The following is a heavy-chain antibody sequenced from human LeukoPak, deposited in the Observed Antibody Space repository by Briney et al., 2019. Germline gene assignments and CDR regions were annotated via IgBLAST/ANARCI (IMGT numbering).Heavy chain of an antibody. Sequence: SETLSLTCTVSGGSISSYCWSWIRQPAGKGLEWIGRIYTSGSTNYNPSLKSRVTMSVDTSKNQFSLKLSSVTAADTAVYYCARSVIFGVVIIDYYYMDVWGKGTTVTVSS. CDR2: IYTSGST. D-gene: IGHD3-3*01. J-gene: IGHJ6*03. CDR3: ARSVIFGVVIIDYYYMDV. CDR1: GGSISSYC. V-gene: IGHV4-4*07.